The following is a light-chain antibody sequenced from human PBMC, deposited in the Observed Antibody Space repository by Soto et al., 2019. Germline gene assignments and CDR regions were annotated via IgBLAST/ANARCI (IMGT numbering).Light chain of an antibody. J-gene: IGKJ4*01. CDR2: GAS. CDR3: QQADIFPLT. CDR1: QDISTL. Sequence: DIKMTQSPSSVSASIGETVTITCRASQDISTLLAWYQQKPGKAPKLLIYGASTLESGVPSRFSGRGSGTDFTLTISSLQPEDFATYFCQQADIFPLTFGGGTKVEIK. V-gene: IGKV1D-12*01.